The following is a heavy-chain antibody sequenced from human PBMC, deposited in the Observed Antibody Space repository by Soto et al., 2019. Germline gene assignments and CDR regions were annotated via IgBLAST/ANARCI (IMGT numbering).Heavy chain of an antibody. V-gene: IGHV3-11*01. CDR3: ARDATMTTVTRYYYYYMDV. Sequence: QVQLVESGGGLVKPGGSLRLSCAASGFTFSDYYMSWIRQAPGKGLEWVSYISSSGSTIYYADSVKGRFTISSDNAKNSLYLQMNSLRADDTAVYYCARDATMTTVTRYYYYYMDVWGKGTTVTVSS. D-gene: IGHD4-4*01. CDR2: ISSSGSTI. CDR1: GFTFSDYY. J-gene: IGHJ6*03.